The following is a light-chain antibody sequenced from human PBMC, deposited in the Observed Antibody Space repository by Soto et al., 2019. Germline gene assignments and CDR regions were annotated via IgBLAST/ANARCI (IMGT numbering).Light chain of an antibody. V-gene: IGKV1-39*01. Sequence: DIQMTQSPSSLSASVGDRVTITRRASQSITTYLNWYRQKPGKAPKLLIYAASTLQSGVPSRFSGSGSGTEFTLTISSLQSEDFAVYYCQQYNDWPWTFGQGTKVDIK. J-gene: IGKJ1*01. CDR3: QQYNDWPWT. CDR1: QSITTY. CDR2: AAS.